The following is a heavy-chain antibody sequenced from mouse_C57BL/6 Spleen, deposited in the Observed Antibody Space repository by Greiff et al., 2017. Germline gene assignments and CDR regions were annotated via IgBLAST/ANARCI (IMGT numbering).Heavy chain of an antibody. Sequence: EVQLQQSGPELVKPGASVKISCKASGYTFTDYYMNWVKQSHGKSLEWIGEINPNNGETRYNQKFKGKATLTVDKSSSTAYMELSSLTSEDSAVYYCARPLLTYYAMDYWGQGTSVTVSS. V-gene: IGHV1-26*01. CDR2: INPNNGET. CDR1: GYTFTDYY. D-gene: IGHD4-1*01. CDR3: ARPLLTYYAMDY. J-gene: IGHJ4*01.